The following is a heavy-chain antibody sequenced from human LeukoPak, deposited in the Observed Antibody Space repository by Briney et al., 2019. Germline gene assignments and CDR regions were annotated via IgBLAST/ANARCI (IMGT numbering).Heavy chain of an antibody. Sequence: GGSLRLSCAASGFTVSSNYMSWVRQAPGKGLEWVAVISYDGSDKYYADSVKGRFTISRDHSKNTLYLQMNSLRAEDTAVYYCAKDMSVDSSGWYGNRFDYWGQGTLVTVSS. V-gene: IGHV3-30*18. J-gene: IGHJ4*02. CDR1: GFTVSSNY. CDR3: AKDMSVDSSGWYGNRFDY. CDR2: ISYDGSDK. D-gene: IGHD6-19*01.